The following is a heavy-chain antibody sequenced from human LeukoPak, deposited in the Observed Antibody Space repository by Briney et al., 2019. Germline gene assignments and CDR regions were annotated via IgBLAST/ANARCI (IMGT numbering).Heavy chain of an antibody. CDR2: INHSGST. D-gene: IGHD3-16*02. Sequence: SETLSLTCVVYGGSFSGYCWSWIRQPPGKGLEWIGEINHSGSTNYNPSLKSRVTISVDTSKNQFSLKLSSVTAADTAVYYCARAGWYDYVWGSYRSYGFDYWGQGTLVTVSS. V-gene: IGHV4-34*01. J-gene: IGHJ4*02. CDR3: ARAGWYDYVWGSYRSYGFDY. CDR1: GGSFSGYC.